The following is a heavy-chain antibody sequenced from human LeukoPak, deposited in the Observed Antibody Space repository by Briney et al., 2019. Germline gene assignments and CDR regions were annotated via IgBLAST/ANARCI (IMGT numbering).Heavy chain of an antibody. CDR2: IYYSGST. CDR1: GGSISSYY. D-gene: IGHD2-15*01. J-gene: IGHJ6*03. CDR3: ARGGYCSGGSCYSRFYYYYYMDV. V-gene: IGHV4-59*01. Sequence: ASETLSLTCTVSGGSISSYYWSWIRQPPGKGLEWIGYIYYSGSTNYNPSLKSRVTISVDTSKNQFSLKLSSVTAADTAVYYCARGGYCSGGSCYSRFYYYYYMDVWGKGTTVTISS.